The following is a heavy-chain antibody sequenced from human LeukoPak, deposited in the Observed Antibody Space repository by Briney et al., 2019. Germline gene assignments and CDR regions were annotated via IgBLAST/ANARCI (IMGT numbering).Heavy chain of an antibody. Sequence: GGSLRLSCAASGFTFDDYGMSWVRQAPGKGLEWVSGINWNGGSTGYADSVKGRFTISRDNAKNSLYLQMNSLRAEDTAVYYCARTRRMVRGVMQYYFDYWGQGTLVTVSS. J-gene: IGHJ4*02. CDR3: ARTRRMVRGVMQYYFDY. CDR2: INWNGGST. V-gene: IGHV3-20*04. CDR1: GFTFDDYG. D-gene: IGHD3-10*01.